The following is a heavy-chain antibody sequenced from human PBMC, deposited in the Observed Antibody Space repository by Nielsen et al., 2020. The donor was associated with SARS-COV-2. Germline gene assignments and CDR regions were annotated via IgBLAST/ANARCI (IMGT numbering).Heavy chain of an antibody. V-gene: IGHV4-34*01. CDR2: VNDSGST. CDR3: RQQLARRRGYYYYYGMDV. J-gene: IGHJ6*02. D-gene: IGHD6-13*01. CDR1: GGAFSGYR. Sequence: SETLSLTCGVYGGAFSGYRWTWVRQPPGKGLEWIGEVNDSGSTNYKASLSSRVTISGDASKRQVSLKLSSVTAADTAVYYCRQQLARRRGYYYYYGMDVWGQGTTVTVSS.